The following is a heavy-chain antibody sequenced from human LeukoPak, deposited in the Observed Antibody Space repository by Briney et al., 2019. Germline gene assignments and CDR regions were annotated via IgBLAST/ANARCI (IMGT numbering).Heavy chain of an antibody. CDR2: ISSSSSYI. V-gene: IGHV3-21*01. Sequence: PGGSLRLSCTGSGFIFGDHAMSWVRQAPGKGLEWVSSISSSSSYIYYAGSVKGRFTISRDNAKNSLYLQMNSLRAEDTAVYYCVVVVPADSYFDYWGQGTLVTVSS. CDR3: VVVVPADSYFDY. D-gene: IGHD2-2*01. J-gene: IGHJ4*02. CDR1: GFIFGDHA.